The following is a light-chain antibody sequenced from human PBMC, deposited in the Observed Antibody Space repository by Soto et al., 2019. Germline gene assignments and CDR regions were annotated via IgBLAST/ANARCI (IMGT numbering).Light chain of an antibody. CDR2: ASS. J-gene: IGKJ1*01. CDR3: QNYNSASRT. V-gene: IGKV1-27*01. Sequence: DIQMTQSPSSLSASIGDRVTISCRASQGINNDLAWYQQKPGKVPYLLIYASSTSHSGFPSRFRGSGSVTDFTLTISSMPPEDVATYYCQNYNSASRTFGHGTKVDIK. CDR1: QGINND.